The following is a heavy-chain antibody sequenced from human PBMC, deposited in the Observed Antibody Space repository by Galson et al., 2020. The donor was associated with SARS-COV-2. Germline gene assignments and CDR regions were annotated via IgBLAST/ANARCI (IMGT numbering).Heavy chain of an antibody. CDR2: IRSKAYGGTT. D-gene: IGHD3-22*01. CDR3: TTVDYYDSSGYLVL. Sequence: GGSLRLSCTASGFTFGDYAMSWVRQAPGKGLEWVGFIRSKAYGGTTEYAASVKGRFTISRDDSKSIAYLQMNSLKTEDTAVYYCTTVDYYDSSGYLVLWGQGTLVTVSS. J-gene: IGHJ4*02. V-gene: IGHV3-49*04. CDR1: GFTFGDYA.